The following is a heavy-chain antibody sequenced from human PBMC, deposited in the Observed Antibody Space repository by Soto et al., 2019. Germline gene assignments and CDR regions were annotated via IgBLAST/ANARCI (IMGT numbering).Heavy chain of an antibody. CDR1: GYTFTDYY. CDR2: INPNTGGT. Sequence: QVHLVQSGTEVRQPGASVRVSCKASGYTFTDYYLHLVRQAPGQGPEWMGWINPNTGGTDYAQKFRDWVTMTTDTSINTAYMDLSRLKSHDTAVYYCAKGGHYDSPHYADSWGQGTLVTVSS. V-gene: IGHV1-2*04. CDR3: AKGGHYDSPHYADS. J-gene: IGHJ4*02. D-gene: IGHD3-22*01.